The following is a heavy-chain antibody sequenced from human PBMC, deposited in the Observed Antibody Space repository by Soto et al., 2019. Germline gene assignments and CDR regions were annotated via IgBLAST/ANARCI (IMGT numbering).Heavy chain of an antibody. D-gene: IGHD3-3*01. Sequence: GESLKISCKGSGYSFTSYWIGWVRQMPWKGREWVGIIYPGDSDTRYSPSFQGQVTISADKSISTAYLQWSSLKASDTAMYYCARVPNPVDYDFWTYWGQGTLVTVSS. CDR3: ARVPNPVDYDFWTY. J-gene: IGHJ4*02. V-gene: IGHV5-51*01. CDR1: GYSFTSYW. CDR2: IYPGDSDT.